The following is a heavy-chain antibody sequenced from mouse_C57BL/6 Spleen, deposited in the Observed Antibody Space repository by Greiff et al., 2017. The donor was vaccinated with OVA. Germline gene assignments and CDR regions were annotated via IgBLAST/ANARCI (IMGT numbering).Heavy chain of an antibody. CDR2: ISSGSSTI. V-gene: IGHV5-17*01. CDR1: GFTFSDYG. D-gene: IGHD2-3*01. CDR3: AKGIYDGYYVGY. J-gene: IGHJ2*01. Sequence: EVKLMESGGGLVKPGGSLKLSCAASGFTFSDYGMHWVRQAPEKGLEWVAYISSGSSTIYSADTVKGRFTISRDNAKNTLFLQMTSLRSEDTAMYYCAKGIYDGYYVGYWGQGTTLTVSS.